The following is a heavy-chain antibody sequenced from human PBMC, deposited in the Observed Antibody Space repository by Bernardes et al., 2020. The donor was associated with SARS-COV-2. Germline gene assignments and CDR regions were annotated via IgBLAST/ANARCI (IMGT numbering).Heavy chain of an antibody. D-gene: IGHD1-26*01. CDR3: ARALSVGYDY. J-gene: IGHJ4*02. CDR1: GFTVSSIY. Sequence: VGSLRLSCAASGFTVSSIYMSWVRQAPGKGLECVSFFYSGDSTYYADSVKGRFTISRDNSKNTLYLQMNSLRAEDTAMYFCARALSVGYDYWGQGTLVTVSS. V-gene: IGHV3-66*02. CDR2: FYSGDST.